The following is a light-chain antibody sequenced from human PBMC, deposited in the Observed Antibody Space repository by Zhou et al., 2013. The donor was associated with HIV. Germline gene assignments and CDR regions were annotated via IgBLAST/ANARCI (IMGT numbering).Light chain of an antibody. CDR2: GAS. CDR1: QSLSSNY. CDR3: QQYGSSPPIT. J-gene: IGKJ5*01. Sequence: EIVLTQSPGTLSLSPGERATLSCRTSQSLSSNYLTWYQHKPGQAPRLLIYGASRRASGIPDRFSGSGSGTDFTLTISRLEPEDFAVYYCQQYGSSPPITFGQGTRLEIK. V-gene: IGKV3-20*01.